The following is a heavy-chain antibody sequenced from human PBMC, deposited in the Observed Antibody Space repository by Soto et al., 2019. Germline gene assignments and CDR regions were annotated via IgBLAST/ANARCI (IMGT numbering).Heavy chain of an antibody. CDR3: ARGLDYYYDSSGYSDDAFDI. CDR2: INHRGST. Sequence: SETLSLTCAVCGGSFSGYYWSWIRQPPGKGLEWIGEINHRGSTNYNPSLKSRGTISVDTSKNQFSLKPSSVTAADTAVYYCARGLDYYYDSSGYSDDAFDIWGQGTMVTVSS. J-gene: IGHJ3*02. D-gene: IGHD3-22*01. CDR1: GGSFSGYY. V-gene: IGHV4-34*01.